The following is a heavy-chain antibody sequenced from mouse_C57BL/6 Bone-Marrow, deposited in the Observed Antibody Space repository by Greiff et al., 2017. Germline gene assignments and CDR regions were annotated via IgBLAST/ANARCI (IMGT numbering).Heavy chain of an antibody. J-gene: IGHJ2*01. CDR1: GYTFTSYW. CDR2: IDPSDSYP. Sequence: VQLQQPGAELVRPGTSVKLSCKASGYTFTSYWMHWVKQRPGQGLEWIGVIDPSDSYPNYNQKFKGKATLTVDTSSSTAYMQLSSLTSEDSAVYYCAKGGNYVGDYWGQGTTLTVSS. V-gene: IGHV1-59*01. D-gene: IGHD2-1*01. CDR3: AKGGNYVGDY.